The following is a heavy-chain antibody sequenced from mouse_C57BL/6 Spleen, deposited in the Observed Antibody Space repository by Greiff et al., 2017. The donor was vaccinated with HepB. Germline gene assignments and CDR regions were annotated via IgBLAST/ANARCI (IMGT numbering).Heavy chain of an antibody. D-gene: IGHD1-1*01. CDR3: AIYYYGSSSNYYAMDY. CDR2: IDPSDSYT. CDR1: GYTFTSYW. J-gene: IGHJ4*01. V-gene: IGHV1-69*01. Sequence: QVQLKQPGAELVMPGASVKLSCKASGYTFTSYWMHWVKQRPGQGLEWIGEIDPSDSYTNYNQKFKGKSTLTVDKSSSTAYMQLSSLTSEDSAVYYCAIYYYGSSSNYYAMDYWGQGTSVTVSS.